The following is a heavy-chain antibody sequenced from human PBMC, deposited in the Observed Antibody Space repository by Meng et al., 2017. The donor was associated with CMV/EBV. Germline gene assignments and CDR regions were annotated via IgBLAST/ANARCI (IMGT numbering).Heavy chain of an antibody. CDR3: AMPERRCSSTGCSLVD. CDR1: GGTFSSYA. D-gene: IGHD2-2*01. J-gene: IGHJ4*02. CDR2: IIPILGIA. V-gene: IGHV1-69*10. Sequence: SVKVSCKASGGTFSSYAISWVRQAPGQGLEWMGGIIPILGIANYAQKFQGRVTITADKSTSTAYMELSSLRSEDTAVYYCAMPERRCSSTGCSLVDWGQGTLVTVSS.